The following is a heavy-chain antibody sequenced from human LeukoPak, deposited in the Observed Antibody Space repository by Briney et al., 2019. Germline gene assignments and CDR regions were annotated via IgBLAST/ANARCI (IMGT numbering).Heavy chain of an antibody. D-gene: IGHD5-18*01. CDR3: AKGGKRRGYSYG. V-gene: IGHV1-69*05. J-gene: IGHJ4*02. CDR1: GGTFSSYA. Sequence: SVKVSCKASGGTFSSYAISWVRQAPGQGLEWMGGIIPIFGTANYAQKFQGRVTITTDESTSTAYMELSSLRSEDTAVYYCAKGGKRRGYSYGWGQGTLVTVSS. CDR2: IIPIFGTA.